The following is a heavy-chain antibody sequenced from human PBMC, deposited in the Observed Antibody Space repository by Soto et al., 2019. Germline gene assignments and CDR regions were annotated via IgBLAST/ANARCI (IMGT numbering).Heavy chain of an antibody. CDR2: IKQDGSEK. CDR3: ARGRWKQQLVRGGKNFDY. V-gene: IGHV3-7*01. CDR1: GITLSSYW. Sequence: EVQLVESGGGLVQPGGSLRLSCAASGITLSSYWMSWVRQAPGKGLEWVANIKQDGSEKYYVDSVKGRFTISRDNAKKSLYLQMNSLRVEDTAVYYCARGRWKQQLVRGGKNFDYWGQGTLVTVSS. J-gene: IGHJ4*02. D-gene: IGHD6-13*01.